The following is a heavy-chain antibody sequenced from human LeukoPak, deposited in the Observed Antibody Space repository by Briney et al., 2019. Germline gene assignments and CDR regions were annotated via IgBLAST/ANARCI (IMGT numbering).Heavy chain of an antibody. CDR2: IYYSGST. V-gene: IGHV4-59*05. CDR1: GGSFSGYY. D-gene: IGHD3-16*01. CDR3: ARRSPHWGSIA. J-gene: IGHJ5*02. Sequence: SETLSLTCAVYGGSFSGYYWSWIRQPAGKGLEWIGSIYYSGSTYYNPSLKSRVTISVDTSKNQFSLKLSSVTAADTAVYYCARRSPHWGSIAWGQGTLVTVSS.